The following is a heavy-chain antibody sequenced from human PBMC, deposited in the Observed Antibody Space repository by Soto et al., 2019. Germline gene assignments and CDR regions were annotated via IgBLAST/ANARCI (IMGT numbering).Heavy chain of an antibody. CDR3: ARVPVYSSGWPDY. D-gene: IGHD6-19*01. CDR2: ISRSGTNI. V-gene: IGHV3-21*01. CDR1: GLTLSSEN. J-gene: IGHJ4*02. Sequence: GGALRLCCAASGLTLSSENMNWVRQAPGKGLEWVSSISRSGTNIYYADSVKGRFTISRDSAQHSLFLNMNSLRADDTAVYYCARVPVYSSGWPDYWGQGTLANVS.